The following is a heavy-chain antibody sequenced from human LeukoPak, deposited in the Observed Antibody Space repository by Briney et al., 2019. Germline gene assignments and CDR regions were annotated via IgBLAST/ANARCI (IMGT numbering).Heavy chain of an antibody. CDR2: LHSSGST. CDR3: ARDSRDSSGYYPAGMDV. D-gene: IGHD3-22*01. V-gene: IGHV4-59*01. Sequence: PSETLSLTCTVSGGSMSNYYWNWIRQPPGKGLEWIGYLHSSGSTNYNPALNSRVTISVATSKTQFSLKLSSVTAADAAIYYCARDSRDSSGYYPAGMDVWAKGPRSPSP. CDR1: GGSMSNYY. J-gene: IGHJ6*02.